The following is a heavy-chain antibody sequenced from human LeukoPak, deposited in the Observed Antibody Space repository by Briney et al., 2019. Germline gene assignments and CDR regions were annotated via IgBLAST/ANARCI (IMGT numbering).Heavy chain of an antibody. CDR2: LYNTGDT. Sequence: GGPLRLSCAASGFIFSNNYMTWVRQSPGKGLESVSVLYNTGDTYYADSVRGRFTISRDNSNNTLYLQMNSLRVEDTAVYYCASPKYTNGPFNYWGQGALVTVSS. V-gene: IGHV3-53*01. D-gene: IGHD6-19*01. CDR1: GFIFSNNY. CDR3: ASPKYTNGPFNY. J-gene: IGHJ4*02.